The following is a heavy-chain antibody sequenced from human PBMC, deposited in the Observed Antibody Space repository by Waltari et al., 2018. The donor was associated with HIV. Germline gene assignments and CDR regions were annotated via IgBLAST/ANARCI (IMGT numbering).Heavy chain of an antibody. D-gene: IGHD3-10*01. J-gene: IGHJ5*01. CDR2: IYPHTERV. CDR1: GYTFTTYW. Sequence: EVRLVQSGAQVKRPGDFLKISCKTSGYTFTTYWVGWVGQMAGKSLEWIGGIYPHTERVQYNPSFHGRGGISVDCASRTTYLEWRSLTELDTGIYFCARRPDYGGDWFDSWGQGTLVNV. V-gene: IGHV5-51*03. CDR3: ARRPDYGGDWFDS.